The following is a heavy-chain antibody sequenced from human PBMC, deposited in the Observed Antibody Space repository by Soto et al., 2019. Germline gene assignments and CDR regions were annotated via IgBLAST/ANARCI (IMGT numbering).Heavy chain of an antibody. CDR3: ARGGCSGGSCQAPDY. V-gene: IGHV4-59*01. CDR2: IYYSGIT. Sequence: SETLSLTCTVSGDFLSSYYWSWIRQSPVKGLEWIGYIYYSGITNYNASLKSRVTMSIDTSKNQFSLKLNSVTAADTAVYFCARGGCSGGSCQAPDYSGPGTLVTVPS. J-gene: IGHJ4*02. CDR1: GDFLSSYY. D-gene: IGHD2-15*01.